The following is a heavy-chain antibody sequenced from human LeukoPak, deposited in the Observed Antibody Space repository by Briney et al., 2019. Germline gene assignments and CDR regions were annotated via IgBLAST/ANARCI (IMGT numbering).Heavy chain of an antibody. J-gene: IGHJ6*03. D-gene: IGHD6-19*01. Sequence: SVKVSCKASGGTFSSYAISWVRQAPGQGLEWMGGIIPIFGTANYAQKSQGRVTITTDESTSTAYMELSSLRSEDTAVYYCARGGYSSGWYLNYYYYYMDVWGKGTTVTVSS. V-gene: IGHV1-69*05. CDR3: ARGGYSSGWYLNYYYYYMDV. CDR2: IIPIFGTA. CDR1: GGTFSSYA.